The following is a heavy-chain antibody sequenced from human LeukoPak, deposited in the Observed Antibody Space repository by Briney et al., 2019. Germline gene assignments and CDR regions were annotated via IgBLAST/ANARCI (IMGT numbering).Heavy chain of an antibody. CDR2: IQYDGSNK. CDR1: GFTFSSYG. D-gene: IGHD1-26*01. J-gene: IGHJ4*02. CDR3: AKDLGIVGTIFDY. Sequence: PGGSLRLSCAASGFTFSSYGMHWVRQAPGGGLEWVAIIQYDGSNKNYADSVKGRFTISRDNSKNTLYLQMNSLRAEDTAVYYCAKDLGIVGTIFDYWGQGTLVTVSS. V-gene: IGHV3-30*02.